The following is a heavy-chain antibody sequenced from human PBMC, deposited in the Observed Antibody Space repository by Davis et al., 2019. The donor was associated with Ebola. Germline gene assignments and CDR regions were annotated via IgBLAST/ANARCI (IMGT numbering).Heavy chain of an antibody. CDR1: GFTFSSYA. D-gene: IGHD2-2*01. V-gene: IGHV3-23*01. Sequence: GESLKISCAASGFTFSSYAMSWVRQAPGKGLEWLSAISGSGGSTYYADSVKGRFTISRDNSKNTLYLQMNSLRAEDTAVYYCAKDGSSSTSLVIEDYYYYYGMDVWGQGTTVTVSS. CDR2: ISGSGGST. CDR3: AKDGSSSTSLVIEDYYYYYGMDV. J-gene: IGHJ6*02.